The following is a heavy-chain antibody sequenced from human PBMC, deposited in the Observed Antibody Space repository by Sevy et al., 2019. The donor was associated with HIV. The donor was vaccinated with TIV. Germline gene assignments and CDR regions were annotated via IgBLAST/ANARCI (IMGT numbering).Heavy chain of an antibody. CDR2: ISFNGNHE. V-gene: IGHV3-30*16. CDR1: GFTFTNFP. D-gene: IGHD3-9*01. CDR3: VRTAGLTGSYEY. J-gene: IGHJ4*02. Sequence: GGYLRLSCAASGFTFTNFPMHWVRQAPGRGLEWVAIISFNGNHEFYADSVKGRFTISRDNSKSTLYLQMNSLGSEDTAVYYCVRTAGLTGSYEYWGQGTQVTVSS.